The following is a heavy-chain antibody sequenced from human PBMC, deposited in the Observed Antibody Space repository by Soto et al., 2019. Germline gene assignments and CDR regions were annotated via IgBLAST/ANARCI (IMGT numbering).Heavy chain of an antibody. CDR1: GFTVSINY. V-gene: IGHV3-53*01. Sequence: PWGSLRLSCASSGFTVSINYMNWVRQAPGKGLDWVSVIYSGGSTYYADSVKGRFTISRDNSKNTLYLQMNSLRAEDTAVYYCARDHSGYSNHYYGMDVWGQGTTVTVSS. D-gene: IGHD4-4*01. J-gene: IGHJ6*02. CDR2: IYSGGST. CDR3: ARDHSGYSNHYYGMDV.